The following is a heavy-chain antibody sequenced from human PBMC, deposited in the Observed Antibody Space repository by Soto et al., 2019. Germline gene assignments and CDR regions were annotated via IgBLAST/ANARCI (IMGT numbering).Heavy chain of an antibody. CDR2: VYSTGGT. V-gene: IGHV4-59*08. D-gene: IGHD1-1*01. J-gene: IGHJ6*02. CDR3: VRQGIGNLHGLVDV. CDR1: SGPTSSHN. Sequence: QVQLQQSGPGLVKPSETLSLTCSVSSGPTSSHNWGWIRQTPGRGLEWIGYVYSTGGTSYNPSLNGLFTKSAETSTNHISLTLTSVTAADTAVYYCVRQGIGNLHGLVDVWGQGTTVRVSS.